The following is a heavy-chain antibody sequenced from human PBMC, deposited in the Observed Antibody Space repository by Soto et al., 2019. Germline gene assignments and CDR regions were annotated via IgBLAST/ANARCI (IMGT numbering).Heavy chain of an antibody. Sequence: PGGALRLPCAASGFTFSSYGMTWVRQAPVKGLEWVSAISGSGSSIYNADSVKGRFTISTDNSKNTLYLQMNSLRAEDTALYYCAKASFSSTSCYFPLFDLWGQGTLVTVSS. CDR2: ISGSGSSI. J-gene: IGHJ5*02. CDR3: AKASFSSTSCYFPLFDL. V-gene: IGHV3-23*01. CDR1: GFTFSSYG. D-gene: IGHD2-2*01.